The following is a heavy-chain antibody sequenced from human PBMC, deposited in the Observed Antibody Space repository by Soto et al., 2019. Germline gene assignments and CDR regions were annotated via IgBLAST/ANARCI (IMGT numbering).Heavy chain of an antibody. CDR3: ARRHEGVVATH. Sequence: QVQLQQWGAGLLKPSETLSLNCAVTGGSLSDYYWSWIRQPPGKGLEWIGEVKDGGHTNYSPSLTGRVTISSVTSNNHFSLRLSSVTAADAGVYYCARRHEGVVATHWGQVSLVTVSS. V-gene: IGHV4-34*01. CDR2: VKDGGHT. J-gene: IGHJ4*02. D-gene: IGHD5-12*01. CDR1: GGSLSDYY.